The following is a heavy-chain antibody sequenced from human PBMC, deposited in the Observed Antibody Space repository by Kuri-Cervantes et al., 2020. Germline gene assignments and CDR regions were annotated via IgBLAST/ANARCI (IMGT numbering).Heavy chain of an antibody. CDR2: INWNSGSI. Sequence: GGSLRLSCAASGFTFDDYGMSWVRQAPGKGLEWVSGINWNSGSIGYADSVKGRFTISRDNAKNSLYLQMNSLRAEDTALYYCAKVGADHDAFDIWGQGTMVTVSS. D-gene: IGHD4/OR15-4a*01. J-gene: IGHJ3*02. CDR3: AKVGADHDAFDI. V-gene: IGHV3-20*04. CDR1: GFTFDDYG.